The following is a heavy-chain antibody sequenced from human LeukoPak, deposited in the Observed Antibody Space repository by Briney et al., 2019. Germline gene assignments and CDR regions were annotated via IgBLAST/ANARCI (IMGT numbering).Heavy chain of an antibody. CDR2: IIPIFGTP. J-gene: IGHJ5*02. CDR1: GGTFSSYA. D-gene: IGHD6-13*01. V-gene: IGHV1-69*13. CDR3: ARDKAAAGFDP. Sequence: GASVKVSCKASGGTFSSYAISWVRQAPGQGLEWMGGIIPIFGTPNYAQKFQGRVTITADESTSTAYMELSSLRSEDTAVYYCARDKAAAGFDPWGQGTLVTVSS.